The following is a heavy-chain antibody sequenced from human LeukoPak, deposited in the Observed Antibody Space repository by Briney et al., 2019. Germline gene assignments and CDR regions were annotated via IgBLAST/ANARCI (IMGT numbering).Heavy chain of an antibody. CDR2: ISSNGGST. D-gene: IGHD3-22*01. CDR3: ARDLTDYDSSGYYIH. J-gene: IGHJ4*02. Sequence: GRSLRLSCAASGFTFSSYAMHWVRQAPGRGMEYVSAISSNGGSTYYANSVKGRFTISRDNSKNTLYLQMGSLRAEDMAVYYCARDLTDYDSSGYYIHWGQGTLVTVSS. CDR1: GFTFSSYA. V-gene: IGHV3-64*01.